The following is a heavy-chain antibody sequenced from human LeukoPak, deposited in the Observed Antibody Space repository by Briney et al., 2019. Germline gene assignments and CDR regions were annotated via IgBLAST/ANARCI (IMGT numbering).Heavy chain of an antibody. Sequence: SGPTLVKPTQTLTLTCSFSGFSLSTRGVGVGWIRQPPGKALECLALIYWDNDRRYSPPLRSRLTITKDTSKNQVVLTMTNMDPQDTATYYCAHRLLQGGYWDSGKFDLWGQGILVSVSS. CDR2: IYWDNDR. V-gene: IGHV2-5*02. CDR1: GFSLSTRGVG. D-gene: IGHD2-8*02. J-gene: IGHJ4*02. CDR3: AHRLLQGGYWDSGKFDL.